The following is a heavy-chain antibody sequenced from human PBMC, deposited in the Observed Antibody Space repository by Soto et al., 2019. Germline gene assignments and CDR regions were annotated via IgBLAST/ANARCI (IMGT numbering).Heavy chain of an antibody. CDR2: IKKDGSET. D-gene: IGHD1-26*01. Sequence: EVQLVASGGGLVQHGGSLRLSCAASGFTFSSYWMSWVRQAPGMGLEWLAIIKKDGSETHYVDAVKGRFTISRDNAKNSLFLQTNGLRTDDTAVYYCARGAGWESDYWGQGTLVTVSS. V-gene: IGHV3-7*03. J-gene: IGHJ4*02. CDR3: ARGAGWESDY. CDR1: GFTFSSYW.